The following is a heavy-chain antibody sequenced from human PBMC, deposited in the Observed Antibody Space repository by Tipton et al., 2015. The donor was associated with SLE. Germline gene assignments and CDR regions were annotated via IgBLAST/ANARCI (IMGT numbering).Heavy chain of an antibody. D-gene: IGHD3-22*01. J-gene: IGHJ5*02. CDR3: ARDGYDSSGYLNWFDP. CDR2: IYHSGST. CDR1: GYSLSSGYY. Sequence: TLSLTCTVSGYSLSSGYYWGWIRQPPGKGLEWIGSIYHSGSTYYTPSLKSRVTISVDTSKNQFSLNLSSVTAADTAVYYCARDGYDSSGYLNWFDPWGQGTLVTVSS. V-gene: IGHV4-38-2*02.